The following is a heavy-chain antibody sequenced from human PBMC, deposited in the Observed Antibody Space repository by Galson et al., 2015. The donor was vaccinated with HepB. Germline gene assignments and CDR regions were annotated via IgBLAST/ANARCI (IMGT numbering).Heavy chain of an antibody. J-gene: IGHJ4*02. CDR1: GFSLSSTGVA. CDR2: IYWNDDK. V-gene: IGHV2-5*01. Sequence: PALVKPTQTLTLTCTFSGFSLSSTGVAVGWIRQPPGKALEWLALIYWNDDKRCSPSLKSRPTITKDTSKNQVVLTMTNMDPVDTATYYCLHRGGWNTSSFYFDYWGQGTLVTDSS. D-gene: IGHD1-1*01. CDR3: LHRGGWNTSSFYFDY.